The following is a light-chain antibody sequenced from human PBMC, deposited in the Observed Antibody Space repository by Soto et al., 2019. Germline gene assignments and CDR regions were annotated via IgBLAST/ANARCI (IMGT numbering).Light chain of an antibody. V-gene: IGKV3-20*01. CDR2: GAS. CDR3: HQYDNAPQT. Sequence: EIVLMQSPGTLSLSPGERATLSCRASQTLRRTYIAWYQQKPGQAPRVLIYGASKRATGIPDRFSGSGSGTDCSRTISRLEPEDFAVYYCHQYDNAPQTYGQGTKVDIK. CDR1: QTLRRTY. J-gene: IGKJ2*01.